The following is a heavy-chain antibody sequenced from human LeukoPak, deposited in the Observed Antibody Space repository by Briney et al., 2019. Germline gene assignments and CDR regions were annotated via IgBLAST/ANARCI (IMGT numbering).Heavy chain of an antibody. CDR2: IYTSGST. CDR1: GGSISSYY. V-gene: IGHV4-4*07. J-gene: IGHJ3*02. CDR3: ARIALGDYVWGSYRPTLAFDI. Sequence: SETLSLTCTVSGGSISSYYWSWIRQPAGKGLEWIGRIYTSGSTNYNPSLKSRVTMSVDTSKNQFSLKLSSVTAADTAVYYCARIALGDYVWGSYRPTLAFDIWGQGTMVTVSS. D-gene: IGHD3-16*02.